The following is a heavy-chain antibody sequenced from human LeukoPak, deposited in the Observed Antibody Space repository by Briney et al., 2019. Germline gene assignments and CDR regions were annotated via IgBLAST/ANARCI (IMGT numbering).Heavy chain of an antibody. Sequence: SETLSLTCTVSGYSISSGYYWGWIRQPPGKGLEWIGYIYYSGSTNYNPSLKSRVTISVDESKNQFSLKVSSVSAADTAVYYCARTTFWSGRSPDYHHCYMDVWGKGTTVTVSS. CDR1: GYSISSGYY. V-gene: IGHV4-61*05. D-gene: IGHD3-3*01. CDR2: IYYSGST. CDR3: ARTTFWSGRSPDYHHCYMDV. J-gene: IGHJ6*03.